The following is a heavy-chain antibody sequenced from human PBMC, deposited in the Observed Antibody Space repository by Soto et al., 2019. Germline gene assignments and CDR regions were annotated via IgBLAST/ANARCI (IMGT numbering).Heavy chain of an antibody. CDR1: GYTFTSYG. J-gene: IGHJ6*02. D-gene: IGHD3-16*01. CDR2: ISAYNGNT. Sequence: QVQLVQSGAEVKKPGASVKVSCKASGYTFTSYGISWVRQAPGQGLEWMGWISAYNGNTNYAQKLQGRVTMTTDTSTSTAYMELRSLRSDDTAVYYCARDAALGVYGEEGHYYYGMDVWGQGTTVTVSS. V-gene: IGHV1-18*01. CDR3: ARDAALGVYGEEGHYYYGMDV.